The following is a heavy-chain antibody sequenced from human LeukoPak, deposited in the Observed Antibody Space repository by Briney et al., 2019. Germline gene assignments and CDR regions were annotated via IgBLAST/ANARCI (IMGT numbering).Heavy chain of an antibody. CDR1: GYIFTSYW. CDR2: IYPGDSDT. CDR3: VRDGDSEYFLN. J-gene: IGHJ1*01. V-gene: IGHV5-51*01. D-gene: IGHD4-17*01. Sequence: GESLKISCKGSGYIFTSYWIGWVRQVPGKGLEWMGIIYPGDSDTRYSPSFQGQVTISADKSITTAYLQWSSLKASDTAMYYCVRDGDSEYFLNWGQGTLVTVSS.